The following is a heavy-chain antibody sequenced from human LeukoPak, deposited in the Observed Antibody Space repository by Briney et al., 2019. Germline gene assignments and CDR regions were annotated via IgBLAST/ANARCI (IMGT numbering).Heavy chain of an antibody. Sequence: PGGSLRLSCAASGFTFSSYGMHWVRQAPGKGLEWVAIISYDGSNKYYADSVKGRFTISRDSSKNMLYLQVNSLRAEDTAVYYCAKDNEDYWGQGTLVTVSS. CDR1: GFTFSSYG. J-gene: IGHJ4*02. V-gene: IGHV3-30*18. CDR2: ISYDGSNK. CDR3: AKDNEDY. D-gene: IGHD2-8*01.